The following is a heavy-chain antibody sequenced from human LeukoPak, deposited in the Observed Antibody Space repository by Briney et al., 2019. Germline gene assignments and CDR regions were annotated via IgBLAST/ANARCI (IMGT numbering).Heavy chain of an antibody. CDR2: ITWDGGST. Sequence: PGGSLRLSCAASGFTFDDYAMHWVRQTSGKGLEWVSHITWDGGSTHYADSVEGRFTISRDNRENSLYLQMNSLRAEDTALYYCAKGTYSSSWYLQRNYYYYYMDVWGKGTTVTVSS. J-gene: IGHJ6*03. D-gene: IGHD6-13*01. CDR3: AKGTYSSSWYLQRNYYYYYMDV. V-gene: IGHV3-43D*03. CDR1: GFTFDDYA.